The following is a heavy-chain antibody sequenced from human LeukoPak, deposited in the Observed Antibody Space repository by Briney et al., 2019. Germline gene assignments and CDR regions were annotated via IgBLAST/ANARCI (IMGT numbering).Heavy chain of an antibody. Sequence: GGSLRLSCAASGFTVSSNYMSWVRQAPGKGLEWVSVIYSDGRTYYADSVKGRFTISRDNSKNTLYLQMNSLRAEDTAVYYCAKGERAYCGGDCYYDYWGQGTLVTVSS. V-gene: IGHV3-53*01. CDR1: GFTVSSNY. CDR3: AKGERAYCGGDCYYDY. J-gene: IGHJ4*02. D-gene: IGHD2-21*02. CDR2: IYSDGRT.